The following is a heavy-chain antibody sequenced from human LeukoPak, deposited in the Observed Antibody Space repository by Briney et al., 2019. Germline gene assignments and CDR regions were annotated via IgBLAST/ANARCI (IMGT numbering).Heavy chain of an antibody. J-gene: IGHJ5*02. D-gene: IGHD3-22*01. CDR1: GFTFDDYA. Sequence: PEGSLRLSCAASGFTFDDYAMHWVRQAPGKGLEWVSGISWNSGSIGYADSVKGRFTISRDNAKNSLYLQMNSLRAEDTALYYCAKGDYYDSSGYQNWPGSWGQGTLVTVSS. V-gene: IGHV3-9*01. CDR2: ISWNSGSI. CDR3: AKGDYYDSSGYQNWPGS.